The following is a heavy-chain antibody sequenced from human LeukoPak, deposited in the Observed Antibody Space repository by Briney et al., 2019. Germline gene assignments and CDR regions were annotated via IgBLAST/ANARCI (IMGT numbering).Heavy chain of an antibody. J-gene: IGHJ4*02. V-gene: IGHV3-21*01. CDR2: ISSSSSYI. Sequence: GGSLRLSCAASGFTFSSYGMNWVRQAPGKGLEWVSSISSSSSYIYYADSVKGRFTISRDNAKNSLYLQMNSLRAEDTAVYYCARDMVYGSGNFDYWGQGTLVTVSS. CDR1: GFTFSSYG. D-gene: IGHD3-10*01. CDR3: ARDMVYGSGNFDY.